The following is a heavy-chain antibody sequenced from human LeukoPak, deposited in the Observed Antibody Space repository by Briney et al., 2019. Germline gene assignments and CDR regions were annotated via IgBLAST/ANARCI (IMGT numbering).Heavy chain of an antibody. CDR1: GYTFTGYH. J-gene: IGHJ5*02. V-gene: IGHV1-2*02. Sequence: EASVKVSCKTSGYTFTGYHIHWVRQAPGQGLEWMGWINPNSGGTNYAQKFQGRVTMTRDTSISTAYMELSRLRSDDTAVYYCARYQNNWFDPWGQGTLVTVSS. CDR3: ARYQNNWFDP. CDR2: INPNSGGT.